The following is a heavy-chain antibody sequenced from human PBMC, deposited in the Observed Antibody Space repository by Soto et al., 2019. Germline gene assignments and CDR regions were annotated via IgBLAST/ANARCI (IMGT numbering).Heavy chain of an antibody. J-gene: IGHJ4*02. Sequence: VQLVESGGGLVQPGRSLRLSCAASGFTFDDYAMHWVRQAPGKGLEWVSGISWNSGSIGYAESVKGRFTISRNNPRNSLYLEMNSGRAYDTASYCCVRGGEYDILAGYGGEFGYWGQGTLVTVSS. D-gene: IGHD3-9*01. CDR3: VRGGEYDILAGYGGEFGY. CDR2: ISWNSGSI. V-gene: IGHV3-9*01. CDR1: GFTFDDYA.